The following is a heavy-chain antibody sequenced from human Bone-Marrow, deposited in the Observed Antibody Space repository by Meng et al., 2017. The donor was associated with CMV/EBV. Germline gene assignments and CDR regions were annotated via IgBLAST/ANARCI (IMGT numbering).Heavy chain of an antibody. V-gene: IGHV1-69*05. CDR3: AGVYYYDSSGYHEDYYYYYYGMDV. Sequence: SVKVSCKASGGTFSSYAISWVRQAPGQGLERMGGIIPIFGTANYAQKFQGRVTITTDESTSTAYMELSSLRSEDTAVYYCAGVYYYDSSGYHEDYYYYYYGMDVWGQGTTVTVSS. CDR2: IIPIFGTA. D-gene: IGHD3-22*01. CDR1: GGTFSSYA. J-gene: IGHJ6*02.